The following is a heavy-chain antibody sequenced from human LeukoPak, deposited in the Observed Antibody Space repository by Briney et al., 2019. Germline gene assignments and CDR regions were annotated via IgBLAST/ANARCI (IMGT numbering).Heavy chain of an antibody. CDR3: AKEGRQWLLRGDFDY. J-gene: IGHJ4*02. V-gene: IGHV3-23*01. D-gene: IGHD5-12*01. Sequence: PGVALRRSCAASGFTFSSYAMSWVRQAPGKGLEWVSSISGSGASTYYADSVTGRFTISTDNSKNTLYLQLNSLRAEDTAVYYCAKEGRQWLLRGDFDYWGQGTLVTVSS. CDR2: ISGSGAST. CDR1: GFTFSSYA.